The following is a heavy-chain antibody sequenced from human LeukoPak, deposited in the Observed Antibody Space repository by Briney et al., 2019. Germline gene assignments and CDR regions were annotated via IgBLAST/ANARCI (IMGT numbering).Heavy chain of an antibody. V-gene: IGHV4-39*07. D-gene: IGHD3-3*01. J-gene: IGHJ4*02. CDR2: IYYSGST. Sequence: SETLSLTCTVSGGSISNSRDYWAWIRQPPGKGLEWIANIYYSGSTYYNPSLKSRVTISVDTSKNQFSLKLSSVTAAGTAVYYCARRSYDFWSGYHDYFDYWGQGTLVTVSS. CDR1: GGSISNSRDY. CDR3: ARRSYDFWSGYHDYFDY.